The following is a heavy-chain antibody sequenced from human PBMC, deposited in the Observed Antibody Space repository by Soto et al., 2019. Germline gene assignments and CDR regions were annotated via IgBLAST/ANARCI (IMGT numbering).Heavy chain of an antibody. J-gene: IGHJ6*01. CDR3: ARWWNDEEWVETMDV. CDR2: IYYDGSNE. Sequence: LRLSCGASGFIFSEYGMHWVRQAPGKGLEWVAVIYYDGSNEHYSESVRGRFTISRDNSKNMLYLEMNSLRAEDTAIYYCARWWNDEEWVETMDVWGQGTTVTVSS. D-gene: IGHD1-1*01. V-gene: IGHV3-33*01. CDR1: GFIFSEYG.